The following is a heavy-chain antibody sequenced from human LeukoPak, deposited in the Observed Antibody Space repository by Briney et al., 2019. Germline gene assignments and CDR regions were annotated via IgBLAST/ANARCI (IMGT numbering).Heavy chain of an antibody. CDR1: GGSISSGGYY. J-gene: IGHJ4*02. Sequence: SETLSLTCTVSGGSISSGGYYWSWIRQPPGKGLEWIGSIYYSGSTYYNPSLKSRVTISVDTSKNQFSLKLSSVTAADMAVYYCARLGKYYYDSSGQYWGQGTLVTVSS. D-gene: IGHD3-22*01. V-gene: IGHV4-39*01. CDR2: IYYSGST. CDR3: ARLGKYYYDSSGQY.